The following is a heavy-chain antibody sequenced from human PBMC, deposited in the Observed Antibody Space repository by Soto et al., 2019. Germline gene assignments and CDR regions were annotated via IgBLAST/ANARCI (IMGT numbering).Heavy chain of an antibody. J-gene: IGHJ3*02. CDR3: ARRSIFTWSDAFDI. CDR1: GYTFTSYY. Sequence: QVELVQSGAEVKKPGASVKVSCKAAGYTFTSYYMHWVRQAPGQGLEWMGFINPSGGSTTYAQKFHARVTMTSDTSTSTVYMELRTLKSEATAVYYCARRSIFTWSDAFDIWGQGTMVTVS. D-gene: IGHD3-16*01. CDR2: INPSGGST. V-gene: IGHV1-46*01.